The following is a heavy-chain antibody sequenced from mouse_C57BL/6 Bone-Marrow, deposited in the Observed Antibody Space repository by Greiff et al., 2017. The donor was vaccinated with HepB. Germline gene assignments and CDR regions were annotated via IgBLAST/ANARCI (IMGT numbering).Heavy chain of an antibody. D-gene: IGHD2-4*01. CDR3: ASPYGYDYDRFAY. CDR1: GYSFTGYY. Sequence: VHVKQSGPELVKPGASVKISCKASGYSFTGYYMNWVKQSPEKSLEWIGEINPSTGGTTYNQKFKAKATLTVDKSSSTAYMQLKSLTSEDSAVYYCASPYGYDYDRFAYWGQGTLVTVSA. V-gene: IGHV1-42*01. J-gene: IGHJ3*01. CDR2: INPSTGGT.